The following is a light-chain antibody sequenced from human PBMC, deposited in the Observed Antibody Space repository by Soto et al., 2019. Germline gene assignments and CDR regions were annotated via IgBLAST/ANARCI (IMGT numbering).Light chain of an antibody. CDR3: AAWDDSLSAWV. CDR1: SGDVGGYNY. V-gene: IGLV2-11*01. CDR2: DVT. J-gene: IGLJ3*02. Sequence: QSVLTQPRSLSGSPGQSVTISCTGTSGDVGGYNYVAWYQQRAGEAPELMIYDVTKRPSGVPDRFSGSKSGNTAFLTISGLHSEDEADYYCAAWDDSLSAWVFGGGTKLTVL.